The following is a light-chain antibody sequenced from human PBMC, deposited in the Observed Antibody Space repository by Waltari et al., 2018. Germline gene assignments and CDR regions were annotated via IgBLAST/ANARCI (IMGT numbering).Light chain of an antibody. Sequence: QSALTQPRSVSGSPGQSVTIPCPGTSSDVGGYNYVSLYQPHPGKAPTLMIYEVSKRPSGVPDRFSGSKSGNTASLTISGLRTEDEADYSCCSYAGRYTLVFGGGTKLTVL. CDR1: SSDVGGYNY. CDR3: CSYAGRYTLV. CDR2: EVS. V-gene: IGLV2-11*01. J-gene: IGLJ2*01.